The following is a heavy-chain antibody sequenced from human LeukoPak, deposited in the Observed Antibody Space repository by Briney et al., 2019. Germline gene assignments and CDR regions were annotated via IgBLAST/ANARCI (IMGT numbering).Heavy chain of an antibody. V-gene: IGHV1-8*01. CDR3: ARSIVATIDPLYYYYYYYMDV. CDR1: GYTFTSYD. Sequence: ASVKVSCKASGYTFTSYDTNWVRQATGQGLEWMGWMNPNSGNTGYAQKFQGRVTMTRNTSISTAYMELSSLRSEDTAVYYCARSIVATIDPLYYYYYYYMDVWGKGTTVTISS. J-gene: IGHJ6*03. D-gene: IGHD5-12*01. CDR2: MNPNSGNT.